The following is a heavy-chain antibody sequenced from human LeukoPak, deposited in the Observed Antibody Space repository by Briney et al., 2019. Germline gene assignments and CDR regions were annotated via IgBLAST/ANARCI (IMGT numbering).Heavy chain of an antibody. CDR2: FYYSGST. D-gene: IGHD3-3*01. CDR3: ARDWVGDDFWSGYYYFDY. V-gene: IGHV4-59*01. J-gene: IGHJ4*02. Sequence: SETLSLTCTVSGGSISGYYWSWIRQPPGKGLEWIGYFYYSGSTNYNPSLKSRVTISVDTSKNQFSLKLSSVTAADTAVYYCARDWVGDDFWSGYYYFDYWGQGTLVTVSS. CDR1: GGSISGYY.